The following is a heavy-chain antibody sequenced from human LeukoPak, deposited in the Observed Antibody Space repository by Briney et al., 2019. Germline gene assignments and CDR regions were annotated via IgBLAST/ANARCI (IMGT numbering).Heavy chain of an antibody. CDR1: GYTFTSYA. Sequence: ASVKVSCKASGYTFTSYAMHWVRQAPGQRLEWMGWINAGNGNTKYSQKFQGRVTITRDTSASTAYMELSSLRSDDTAVYYCARGQGSSGWYDYWGQGTLVTVSS. V-gene: IGHV1-3*01. CDR2: INAGNGNT. CDR3: ARGQGSSGWYDY. J-gene: IGHJ4*02. D-gene: IGHD6-19*01.